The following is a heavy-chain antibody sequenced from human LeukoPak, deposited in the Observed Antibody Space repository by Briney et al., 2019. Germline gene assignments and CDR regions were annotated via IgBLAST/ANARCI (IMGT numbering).Heavy chain of an antibody. CDR3: ARGVAAADY. V-gene: IGHV4-39*01. CDR1: GGSISSSSYY. CDR2: IYYSGST. Sequence: SEALSLTCTVSGGSISSSSYYWGWIRQPPGKGLEWIGSIYYSGSTYYNPSLKSRVTISVDTSKNQFSLKLSSVTAADTAVYYCARGVAAADYWGQGTLVTVSS. D-gene: IGHD6-13*01. J-gene: IGHJ4*02.